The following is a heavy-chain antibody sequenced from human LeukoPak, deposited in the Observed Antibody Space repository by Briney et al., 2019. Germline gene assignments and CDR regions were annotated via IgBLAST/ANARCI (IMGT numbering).Heavy chain of an antibody. CDR1: GFTFSSYA. Sequence: GRSLRLSCAASGFTFSSYAMHWVRQAPGKGLEGVAVISYDGSNKYYADSVKGRFTISRDNSKNTLYLQMNSLRAEDTAVYYCARGLYSSSSGADYWGQGTLVTVSS. D-gene: IGHD6-6*01. CDR3: ARGLYSSSSGADY. CDR2: ISYDGSNK. J-gene: IGHJ4*02. V-gene: IGHV3-30-3*01.